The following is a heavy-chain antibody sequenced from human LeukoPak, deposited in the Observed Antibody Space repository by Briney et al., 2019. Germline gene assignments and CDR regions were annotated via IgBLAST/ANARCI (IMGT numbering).Heavy chain of an antibody. D-gene: IGHD7-27*01. V-gene: IGHV3-66*01. CDR3: ARASTLRTGDAH. J-gene: IGHJ4*02. Sequence: GGSLRLSCAASGFTVSSNYMSWVRQAPGKGLEWVSVIYSGGSTYYADSVKGRFTISRDSSKNTLFLQMNSLRAEDTAVYYCARASTLRTGDAHWGQGTLVTVSS. CDR1: GFTVSSNY. CDR2: IYSGGST.